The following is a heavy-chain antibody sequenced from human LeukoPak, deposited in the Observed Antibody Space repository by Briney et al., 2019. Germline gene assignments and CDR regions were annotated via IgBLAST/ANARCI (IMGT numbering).Heavy chain of an antibody. Sequence: VASVKVSCKASGYPFSAHFLNWVRQAPGQGLEWMGWINTNTGNPTYAQGFTGRFVFSLDTSVSTAYLQISSLKAEDTAVYYCARDVPNFDYWGQGTLVTVSS. CDR2: INTNTGNP. D-gene: IGHD3-10*02. CDR1: GYPFSAHF. CDR3: ARDVPNFDY. V-gene: IGHV7-4-1*02. J-gene: IGHJ4*02.